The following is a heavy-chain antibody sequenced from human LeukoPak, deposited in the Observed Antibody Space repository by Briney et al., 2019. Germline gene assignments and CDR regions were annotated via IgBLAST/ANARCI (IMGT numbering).Heavy chain of an antibody. V-gene: IGHV3-7*01. CDR1: GFTFSGYW. J-gene: IGHJ5*02. CDR2: IKHGGSEK. CDR3: ARTLFGVVNRWFDP. D-gene: IGHD3-3*01. Sequence: GGSLRLSCAASGFTFSGYWMSWVRQAPGKGLEWVANIKHGGSEKSYVDSVKGRFTIFRDDGKNSLYLQMNSLRAEDTAVYYCARTLFGVVNRWFDPWGQGVLVTISS.